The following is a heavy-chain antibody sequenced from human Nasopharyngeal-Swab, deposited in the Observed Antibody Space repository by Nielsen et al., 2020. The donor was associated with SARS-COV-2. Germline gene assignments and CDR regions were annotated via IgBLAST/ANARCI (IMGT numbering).Heavy chain of an antibody. Sequence: VRQAPGKGLEWVSSISSSSSYIYYADSVKGRFTISRDNAKNSLYLQMNSPRAEDTAVYYCARGTVFGVANGMDVWGQGTTVTVSS. J-gene: IGHJ6*02. CDR3: ARGTVFGVANGMDV. V-gene: IGHV3-21*01. D-gene: IGHD3-3*01. CDR2: ISSSSSYI.